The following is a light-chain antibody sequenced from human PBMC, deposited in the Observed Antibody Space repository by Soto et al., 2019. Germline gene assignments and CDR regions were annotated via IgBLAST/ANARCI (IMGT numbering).Light chain of an antibody. J-gene: IGKJ4*01. Sequence: EIVLTQSPATLSLSPGERATLSCRASQSVSSDLAWYQQKPGQAPRLLIYDASNRATGIPARFSGSGSGTDFTLTISSIEPEAFAVYYCQQRSNWPPLTFGGGTKVEIK. CDR2: DAS. V-gene: IGKV3-11*01. CDR3: QQRSNWPPLT. CDR1: QSVSSD.